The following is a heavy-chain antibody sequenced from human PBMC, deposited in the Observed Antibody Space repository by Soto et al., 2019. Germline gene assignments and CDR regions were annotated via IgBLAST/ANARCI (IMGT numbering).Heavy chain of an antibody. V-gene: IGHV3-30-3*01. J-gene: IGHJ6*02. CDR2: ISYDGSNK. CDR1: GFTFSSFA. CDR3: ATDEQAGHCRGGSCYFYPGLDV. D-gene: IGHD2-15*01. Sequence: QVQLAESGGGVVQSGRSLRLSCAASGFTFSSFAMHWVRQAPGKGLEWVAVISYDGSNKYYAGSVQGRFTISRDTSKNTLYLQMNSLRAEDTAMYYCATDEQAGHCRGGSCYFYPGLDVWGQGTTVTVS.